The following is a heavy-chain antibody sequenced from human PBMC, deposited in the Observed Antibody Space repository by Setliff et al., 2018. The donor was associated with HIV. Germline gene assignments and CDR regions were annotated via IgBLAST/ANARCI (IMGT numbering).Heavy chain of an antibody. J-gene: IGHJ6*02. CDR3: ARAFLRGGWPYYGMDV. D-gene: IGHD6-19*01. CDR2: INHSGST. CDR1: GGSFSGYY. V-gene: IGHV4-34*01. Sequence: KTSETLSLTCAVYGGSFSGYYWSWIRQPPGKGLEWIGEINHSGSTNYNPSLKSRVTISVDTSKNQFSLKLSSVTAADTAVYYCARAFLRGGWPYYGMDVWGQGTTVTVSS.